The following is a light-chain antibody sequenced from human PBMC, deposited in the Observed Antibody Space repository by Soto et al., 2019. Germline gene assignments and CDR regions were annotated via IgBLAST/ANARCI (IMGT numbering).Light chain of an antibody. V-gene: IGKV3-20*01. J-gene: IGKJ1*01. CDR1: QSVSSN. CDR3: QQYGSSLSWT. CDR2: GAS. Sequence: VMTQSPATLSVSPGERDTLSCRAIQSVSSNLAWYQQKPGQAPRLLIYGASSRATGIPDRFSGSGSGTDFTLTISRLEPEDFAVYYCQQYGSSLSWTFGQGTKVDIK.